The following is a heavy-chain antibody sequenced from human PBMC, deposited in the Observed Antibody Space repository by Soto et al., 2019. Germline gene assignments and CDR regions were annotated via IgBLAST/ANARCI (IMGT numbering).Heavy chain of an antibody. Sequence: GGSLRLSCAASGFSFSSYAMSWVRQAPGKGLEWVSAISGSGGSTYYADSVKGRFTISRDNSKNTLYLQMNSLRAEDTAVYYCAKIPPGYSYGYFYFDYWGQGTLVTVSS. J-gene: IGHJ4*02. CDR1: GFSFSSYA. CDR2: ISGSGGST. CDR3: AKIPPGYSYGYFYFDY. D-gene: IGHD5-18*01. V-gene: IGHV3-23*01.